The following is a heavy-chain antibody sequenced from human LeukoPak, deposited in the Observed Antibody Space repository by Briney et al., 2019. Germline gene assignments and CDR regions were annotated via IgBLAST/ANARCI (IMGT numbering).Heavy chain of an antibody. CDR2: VNSDGSTT. CDR1: GFPFSNYW. D-gene: IGHD6-13*01. J-gene: IGHJ4*02. Sequence: GGSLRLSCAASGFPFSNYWMNWVRQAPGKGLVWVSRVNSDGSTTNYADSVKGRFTISRDNAENTLYMRMNSLRPEDTAVYYCARGYYSSSRFDSWGQGTLVTVSS. V-gene: IGHV3-74*01. CDR3: ARGYYSSSRFDS.